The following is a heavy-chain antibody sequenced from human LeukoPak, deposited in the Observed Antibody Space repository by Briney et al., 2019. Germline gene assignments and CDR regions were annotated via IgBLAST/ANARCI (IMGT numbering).Heavy chain of an antibody. CDR3: AKDQSFSYYDILTGYYSPPFDY. D-gene: IGHD3-9*01. Sequence: GGSLRLSCAASGFTFSSYAMSWVRQAPGKGLEWVSAISGSGGSTYYADSVKGRFTISRDNSKNTLYLQMSSLRAEDTAVYYCAKDQSFSYYDILTGYYSPPFDYWGQGTLVTVSS. J-gene: IGHJ4*02. CDR1: GFTFSSYA. CDR2: ISGSGGST. V-gene: IGHV3-23*01.